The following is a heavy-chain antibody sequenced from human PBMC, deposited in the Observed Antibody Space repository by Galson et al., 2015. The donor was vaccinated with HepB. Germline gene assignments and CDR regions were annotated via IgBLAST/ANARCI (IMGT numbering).Heavy chain of an antibody. V-gene: IGHV3-23*01. CDR2: ISDSGGST. J-gene: IGHJ4*02. CDR1: GFTFSSYA. CDR3: AKDRYRYSSGSYYLDY. D-gene: IGHD6-19*01. Sequence: SLRLSCAASGFTFSSYAMNWVRQAPGKGLEWVSSISDSGGSTYYADSVRGRFTISRDNSKNTLYVQMNSLRAEDTAVYYCAKDRYRYSSGSYYLDYWGQGTLVTVSS.